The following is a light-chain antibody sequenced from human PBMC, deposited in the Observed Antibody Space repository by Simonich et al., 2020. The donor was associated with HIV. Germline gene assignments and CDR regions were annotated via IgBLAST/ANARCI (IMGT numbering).Light chain of an antibody. CDR3: QQYGSSPPT. CDR1: QNGRSSY. CDR2: GAS. J-gene: IGKJ1*01. Sequence: EIVMTQSPATLSVSPGERATLSCRASQNGRSSYLAWYQQKGGQAPSLLIYGASSRATGIPDSISASGSGTDFTLTLSRLEPEDFAVYYCQQYGSSPPTFGQGTKVEIK. V-gene: IGKV3-20*01.